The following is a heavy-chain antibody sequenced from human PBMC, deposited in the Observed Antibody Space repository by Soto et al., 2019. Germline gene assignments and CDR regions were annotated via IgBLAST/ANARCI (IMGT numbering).Heavy chain of an antibody. V-gene: IGHV3-23*01. Sequence: GGSLRLSCAASGVTFSSYAMSWVRQAPGKGLEWVSAISGSGGSTYYADSVKGRFTISRDNSKNTLYLQMNSLRAEDTAVYYCAKVLDKRYYYYYYGMDVWGQGTTDTVSS. CDR2: ISGSGGST. J-gene: IGHJ6*02. CDR3: AKVLDKRYYYYYYGMDV. CDR1: GVTFSSYA.